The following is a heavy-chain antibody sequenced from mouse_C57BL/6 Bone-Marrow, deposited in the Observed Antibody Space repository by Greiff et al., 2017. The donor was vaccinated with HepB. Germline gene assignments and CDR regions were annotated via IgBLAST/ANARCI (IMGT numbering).Heavy chain of an antibody. V-gene: IGHV3-6*01. D-gene: IGHD1-1*01. CDR2: ISYDGSN. CDR3: ARGGVLLLSL. J-gene: IGHJ2*01. Sequence: EVKLQESGPGLVKPSQSLSLTCSVTGYSITSGYYWNWIRQFPGNKLEWMGYISYDGSNNYNPSLKNRISITRDTSKNQFFLKLNSVTTEDTATYYCARGGVLLLSLWGQGTTLTVSS. CDR1: GYSITSGYY.